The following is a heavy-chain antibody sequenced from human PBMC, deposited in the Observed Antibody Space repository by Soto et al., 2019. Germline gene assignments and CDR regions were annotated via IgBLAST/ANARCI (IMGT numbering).Heavy chain of an antibody. CDR1: GGSISSGGYY. CDR3: ARDRWANSSSFRRSNYYYYGMDV. D-gene: IGHD6-13*01. J-gene: IGHJ6*02. Sequence: QVQLQESGPGLVKPSQTLSLTCTVSGGSISSGGYYWSWIRQHPGKGLEWIGYIYYSGSPYYNPSLKSRITISVDTSKNQFSLKLSSVTAADTAVYYCARDRWANSSSFRRSNYYYYGMDVWGQGTTVTVSS. V-gene: IGHV4-31*03. CDR2: IYYSGSP.